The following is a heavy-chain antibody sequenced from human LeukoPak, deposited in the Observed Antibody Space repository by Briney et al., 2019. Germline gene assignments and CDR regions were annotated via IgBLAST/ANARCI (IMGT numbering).Heavy chain of an antibody. J-gene: IGHJ4*02. Sequence: GRSLRLSCAASGFTFSSYAMPWVRQAPGKGLEWVAVISYDGSNKYYADSVKGRFTISRDNSKNTLYLQMNSLRAEDTAVYYCARSEVVVTAMTDYWGQGTLVTVSS. CDR1: GFTFSSYA. CDR3: ARSEVVVTAMTDY. CDR2: ISYDGSNK. V-gene: IGHV3-30-3*01. D-gene: IGHD2-21*02.